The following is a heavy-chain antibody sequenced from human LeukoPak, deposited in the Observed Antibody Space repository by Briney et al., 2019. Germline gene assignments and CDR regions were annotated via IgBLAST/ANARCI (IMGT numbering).Heavy chain of an antibody. J-gene: IGHJ4*02. CDR2: IYSSGST. CDR3: ARFAYCGGHCWYYFDY. CDR1: GGSISSYY. V-gene: IGHV4-59*01. Sequence: SETLSLTCTVSGGSISSYYWSWIRQPPGKGLEWIGYIYSSGSTYYNPSLKSRITISVDTSKNQFSLKLSSVTAAGTAVYYCARFAYCGGHCWYYFDYWGQGSLVTVSS. D-gene: IGHD2-21*02.